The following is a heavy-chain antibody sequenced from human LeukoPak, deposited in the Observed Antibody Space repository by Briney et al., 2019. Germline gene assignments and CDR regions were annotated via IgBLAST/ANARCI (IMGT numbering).Heavy chain of an antibody. CDR2: INHSGST. CDR1: GGSFSGYY. CDR3: ARGPIVGATIDY. J-gene: IGHJ4*02. V-gene: IGHV4-34*01. D-gene: IGHD1-26*01. Sequence: SETLSLTCAVYGGSFSGYYWSWIRQPPGKGLEWIREINHSGSTNYNPSLKSRVTISVDTSKNQFSLKLSSVTAADTAVYYCARGPIVGATIDYWGQGTLVTVSS.